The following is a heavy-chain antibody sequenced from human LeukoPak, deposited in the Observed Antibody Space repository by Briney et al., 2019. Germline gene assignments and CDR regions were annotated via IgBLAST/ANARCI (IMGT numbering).Heavy chain of an antibody. CDR3: AKDLYPHGRAEYFQH. CDR1: GFTFDNYA. Sequence: GGSLRLSCEASGFTFDNYAMSWVRQAPGKGLEWVSAISNSGVSTHYADSVKGRFTISRDNSENTLFLHMNTLRADDMAVYYCAKDLYPHGRAEYFQHWGQGTLVTVSS. J-gene: IGHJ1*01. V-gene: IGHV3-23*01. CDR2: ISNSGVST. D-gene: IGHD2-2*02.